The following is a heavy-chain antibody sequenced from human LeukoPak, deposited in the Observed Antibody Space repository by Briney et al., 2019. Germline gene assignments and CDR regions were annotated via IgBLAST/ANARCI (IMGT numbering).Heavy chain of an antibody. CDR2: IYSGGST. CDR1: GFTVSSNY. J-gene: IGHJ4*02. V-gene: IGHV3-53*01. Sequence: QTGGSLRLSCAASGFTVSSNYMSWVRQAPGKGLEWVSVIYSGGSTYYADSVKGRFTISRDNSKNTLYLQMNSLRAEDTAVYYCARVTIPPPYFDYWGQGTLVTVSS. CDR3: ARVTIPPPYFDY. D-gene: IGHD3-3*01.